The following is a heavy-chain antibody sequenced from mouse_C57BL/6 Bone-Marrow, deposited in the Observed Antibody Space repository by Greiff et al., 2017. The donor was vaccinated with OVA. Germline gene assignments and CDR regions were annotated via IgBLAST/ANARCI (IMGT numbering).Heavy chain of an antibody. J-gene: IGHJ1*03. Sequence: VKLMESGPGLVQPSQSLSITCTVSGFSLTSYGVHWVRQSPGKGLEWLGVIWRGGSTDYNAAFMSRLSITKDNSKSQVFFKMNSLQADDTAIYYCANTGRNWYFDVWGTGTTVTVSS. CDR1: GFSLTSYG. CDR2: IWRGGST. D-gene: IGHD4-1*01. CDR3: ANTGRNWYFDV. V-gene: IGHV2-5*01.